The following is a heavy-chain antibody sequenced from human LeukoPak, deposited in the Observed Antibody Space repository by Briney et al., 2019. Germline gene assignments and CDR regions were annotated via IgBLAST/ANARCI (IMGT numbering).Heavy chain of an antibody. J-gene: IGHJ4*02. CDR3: ARGRGVATTRVFDY. D-gene: IGHD5-12*01. V-gene: IGHV4-34*01. CDR1: GGSFSSYY. CDR2: INHSGST. Sequence: PSETLSLTCAVYGGSFSSYYWSWIRQPPGKGLEWIGEINHSGSTSFNPSLKSRVTISLDTSKSQFSLNLSSVTAADTAVYYCARGRGVATTRVFDYWGQGTLVTVSS.